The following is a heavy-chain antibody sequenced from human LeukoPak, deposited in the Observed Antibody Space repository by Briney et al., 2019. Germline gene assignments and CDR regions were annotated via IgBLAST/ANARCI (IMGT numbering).Heavy chain of an antibody. CDR3: AIVGATGNRKGYYFDY. D-gene: IGHD1-26*01. J-gene: IGHJ4*02. V-gene: IGHV3-48*04. CDR1: GFTFSSYS. Sequence: PGGSLRLSCAASGFTFSSYSMNWVRQAPGKGLEWVSYISSSSSTIYYADSVKGRFTISRDNAKNSLHLQMNSLRAEDTAVYYCAIVGATGNRKGYYFDYWGQGTLVTVSS. CDR2: ISSSSSTI.